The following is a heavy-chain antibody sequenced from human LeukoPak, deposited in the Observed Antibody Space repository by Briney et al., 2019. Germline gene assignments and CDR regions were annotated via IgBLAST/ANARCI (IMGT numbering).Heavy chain of an antibody. J-gene: IGHJ4*02. V-gene: IGHV3-7*01. Sequence: GRSLRLSCAASGFTFSNYWVSWVRQAPGKGLEWVANIKQDESEKYYVDSVKGRFTISRDNAKNSLYLQMNSLRAEDTAIYYCARDWITYSSRWYVSAFDYWGQGTLSTVSS. CDR1: GFTFSNYW. D-gene: IGHD6-13*01. CDR3: ARDWITYSSRWYVSAFDY. CDR2: IKQDESEK.